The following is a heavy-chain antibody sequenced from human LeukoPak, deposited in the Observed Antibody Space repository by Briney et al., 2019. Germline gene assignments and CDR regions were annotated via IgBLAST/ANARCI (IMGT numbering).Heavy chain of an antibody. CDR1: GGTFSSYA. J-gene: IGHJ3*02. CDR2: IIPIFGTA. Sequence: GASVKVSCKASGGTFSSYAISWVRQAPGQGLEWMGGIIPIFGTANYAQKFQGRVTITADESTSTAYMELSSLRSEDTAVYYCARAIVGATMGGDAFDIWGQGTMVTVSS. D-gene: IGHD1-26*01. V-gene: IGHV1-69*13. CDR3: ARAIVGATMGGDAFDI.